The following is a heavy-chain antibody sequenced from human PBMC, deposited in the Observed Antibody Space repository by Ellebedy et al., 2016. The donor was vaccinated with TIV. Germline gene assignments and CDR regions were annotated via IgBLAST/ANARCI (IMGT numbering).Heavy chain of an antibody. Sequence: PGGSLRLSCAASGFTFSRYAMSWVRQAPGKGLEWVSGIFGSGGGISYADSVKGRFTISRDNSRNTLSLQMNSLRAEDTAMYYCAKDGGLGRYCVSASCYTNAFDVWGQGTMVTVSS. CDR2: IFGSGGGI. J-gene: IGHJ3*01. V-gene: IGHV3-23*01. D-gene: IGHD2-2*01. CDR1: GFTFSRYA. CDR3: AKDGGLGRYCVSASCYTNAFDV.